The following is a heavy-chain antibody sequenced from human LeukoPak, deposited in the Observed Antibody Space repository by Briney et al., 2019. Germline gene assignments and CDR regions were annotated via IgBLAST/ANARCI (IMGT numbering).Heavy chain of an antibody. CDR3: ARLAHGRHDY. J-gene: IGHJ4*02. Sequence: SETLSLTCTVSGGSITAYYWNWIRQPPEKGLEWIGYVYYSGSTNYNPSLKNRVTISVDTSKNQFSLKLTSVTAADTAMYYCARLAHGRHDYWGQGTLVTVSS. CDR1: GGSITAYY. V-gene: IGHV4-59*08. CDR2: VYYSGST.